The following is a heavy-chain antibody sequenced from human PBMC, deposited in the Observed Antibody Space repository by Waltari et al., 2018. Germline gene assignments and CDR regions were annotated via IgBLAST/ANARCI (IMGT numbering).Heavy chain of an antibody. Sequence: EVEPGQSGAEVKKPGATGKIPCKASGYTCMDYSMHWVQQAPGKGLEWMGRIDPEDGETVYSEKFQGRVTITADTSTDTAYMELSSLTSGDTAVYYCAPLPGGSGQTFDYWGQGTLVTVSS. D-gene: IGHD3-10*01. CDR2: IDPEDGET. CDR3: APLPGGSGQTFDY. CDR1: GYTCMDYS. V-gene: IGHV1-69-2*01. J-gene: IGHJ4*02.